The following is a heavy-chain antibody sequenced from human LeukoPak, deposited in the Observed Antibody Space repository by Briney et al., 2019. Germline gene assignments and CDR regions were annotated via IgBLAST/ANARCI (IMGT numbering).Heavy chain of an antibody. D-gene: IGHD4-23*01. V-gene: IGHV3-23*01. Sequence: GGSLRLSCAASGFTFSSYGMSWVRQAPGKGLEWVSAISGSGGSTYYADSVKGRFTISRDNSKNTLYLQMNSLRAEDTAVYYCVALNLNSVVNRWSNFDYWGQGTLVTVSS. CDR2: ISGSGGST. CDR3: VALNLNSVVNRWSNFDY. J-gene: IGHJ4*02. CDR1: GFTFSSYG.